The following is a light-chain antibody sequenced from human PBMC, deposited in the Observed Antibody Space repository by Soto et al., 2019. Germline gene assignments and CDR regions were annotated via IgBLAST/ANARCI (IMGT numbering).Light chain of an antibody. CDR1: SSDVGGYVF. CDR2: EVT. Sequence: QSALTQPPSASGSPGQSVTISCTGTSSDVGGYVFVSWYQQHPGKAPKVMIYEVTKRPSGVPDRFSGSKSGNTASLTVSGLQAEDEADYYCSSYTSTNTHYVFGTGTKVTVL. V-gene: IGLV2-8*01. CDR3: SSYTSTNTHYV. J-gene: IGLJ1*01.